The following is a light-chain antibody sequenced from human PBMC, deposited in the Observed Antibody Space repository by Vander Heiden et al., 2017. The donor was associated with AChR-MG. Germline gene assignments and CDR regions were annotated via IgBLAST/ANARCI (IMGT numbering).Light chain of an antibody. CDR2: KAS. CDR1: QSISSW. Sequence: DIQMPQSHSPLSASVGDRVTITCRASQSISSWLAWYQQKPGKAPKLPIYKASTLESGVPSRFSGSGSGTEFTLAISSLQPDDFATYYRQQYNSYSLTFGGGTKVEIK. V-gene: IGKV1-5*03. CDR3: QQYNSYSLT. J-gene: IGKJ4*01.